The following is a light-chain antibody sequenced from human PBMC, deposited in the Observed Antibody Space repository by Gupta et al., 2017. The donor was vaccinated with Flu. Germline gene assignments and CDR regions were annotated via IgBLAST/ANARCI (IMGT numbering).Light chain of an antibody. J-gene: IGKJ4*01. Sequence: DIQMTQSPSTLSASVGDRVTFTFRASQNILRFLAWYQHKPGQAPKLLIYESSTLAYGVPSRFSGSGSETEFSLSISGLQPDDFATYYCQQYDTYILSFGGGTKVQI. CDR2: ESS. V-gene: IGKV1-5*03. CDR3: QQYDTYILS. CDR1: QNILRF.